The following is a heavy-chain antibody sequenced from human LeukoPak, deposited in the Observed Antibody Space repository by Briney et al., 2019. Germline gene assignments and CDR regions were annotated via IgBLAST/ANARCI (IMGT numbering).Heavy chain of an antibody. CDR2: INHSGST. CDR3: ARNPFDGDAFDI. CDR1: GGSFSGYY. Sequence: PSETLSLTCAVYGGSFSGYYWSWIRQPPGKGLEWIGEINHSGSTNYNPSLKSRVTISVDTSKNQFSLKLSSVTAADTAVYYCARNPFDGDAFDIWGQGTMVTVSS. V-gene: IGHV4-34*01. D-gene: IGHD3-3*02. J-gene: IGHJ3*02.